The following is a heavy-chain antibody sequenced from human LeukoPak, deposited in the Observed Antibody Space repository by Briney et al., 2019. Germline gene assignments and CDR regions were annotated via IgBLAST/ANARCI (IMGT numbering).Heavy chain of an antibody. CDR3: ARTIAAAVTR. D-gene: IGHD6-13*01. J-gene: IGHJ4*02. V-gene: IGHV4-34*01. CDR1: GGSFSGYY. Sequence: SETLSLTCAVYGGSFSGYYWSWIRQPPGKGLEWIGEINHSGSTNYNPSLKSRVTISVDTSKNQFSLKLSSVTAADTAVYYCARTIAAAVTRWGQGTLVTVS. CDR2: INHSGST.